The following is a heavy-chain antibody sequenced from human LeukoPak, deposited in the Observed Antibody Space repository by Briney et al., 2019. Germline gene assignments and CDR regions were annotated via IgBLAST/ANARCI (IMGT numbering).Heavy chain of an antibody. CDR1: EYSFTSYW. D-gene: IGHD1-14*01. J-gene: IGHJ6*02. CDR3: ARTRNPYYYYGMDV. V-gene: IGHV5-51*01. CDR2: IQPGNPEI. Sequence: GESLKISCKASEYSFTSYWIGWVRQMPGKGLEWVGNIQPGNPEIRYSPSFQGQVTLSADKSISTAYLQWSSLKASDTAVYYCARTRNPYYYYGMDVWGQGTTVTVSS.